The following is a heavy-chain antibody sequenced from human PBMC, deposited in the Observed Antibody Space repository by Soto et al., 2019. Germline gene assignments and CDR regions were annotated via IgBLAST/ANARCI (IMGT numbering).Heavy chain of an antibody. Sequence: EVQLLESGGGLVQPGGSLRLSCAASGFTFSSYAMSWVRQAPGKGLEWVSASSGSGGSTYYADSVKGRFTISINNSQYALHVHMTSLRAENTAVYYCAKSGSGAVAGTLYFEYWGQGTLVTVSS. J-gene: IGHJ4*02. CDR3: AKSGSGAVAGTLYFEY. CDR2: SSGSGGST. V-gene: IGHV3-23*01. CDR1: GFTFSSYA. D-gene: IGHD6-19*01.